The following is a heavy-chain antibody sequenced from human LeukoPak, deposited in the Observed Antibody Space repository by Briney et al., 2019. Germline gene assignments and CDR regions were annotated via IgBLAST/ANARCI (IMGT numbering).Heavy chain of an antibody. J-gene: IGHJ4*02. Sequence: GGSLRLSCAASGFTFSNYWMHWVCQTQEKGLVWVSRSGTDGAYTSSADSVKSRFTTSRDNAKNTLYLQMNSLRVEDTAVYYCVRDGQELAFDKWGQGTLVTVSS. CDR2: SGTDGAYT. V-gene: IGHV3-74*01. D-gene: IGHD1-1*01. CDR3: VRDGQELAFDK. CDR1: GFTFSNYW.